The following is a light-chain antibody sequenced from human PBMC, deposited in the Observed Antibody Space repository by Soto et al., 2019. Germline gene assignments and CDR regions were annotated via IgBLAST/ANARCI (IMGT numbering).Light chain of an antibody. V-gene: IGKV3-15*01. CDR3: QQYNRWPLT. Sequence: EVVLTQSPATLSVSPGERATLSCRASQSVGRNLGWYQQKPGQAPRLLIYDTSTRATGFPARFSGGGSGTEFTLTISSLQSEDVAVYYCQQYNRWPLTFGGGTRVEIK. CDR1: QSVGRN. J-gene: IGKJ4*01. CDR2: DTS.